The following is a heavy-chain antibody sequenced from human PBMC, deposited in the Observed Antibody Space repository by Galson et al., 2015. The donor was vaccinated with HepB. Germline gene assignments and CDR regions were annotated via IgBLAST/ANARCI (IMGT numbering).Heavy chain of an antibody. CDR1: GYTFTSYG. CDR3: ARLMDDYGDSYGMDV. Sequence: SVKVSCKASGYTFTSYGISWVRQAPGQGLEWVGWISAYNGNTNYAQKLQGRVTMTTDTSTSTAYMELRSLRSDDTAVYYCARLMDDYGDSYGMDVWGQGTTVTVSS. J-gene: IGHJ6*02. D-gene: IGHD4-17*01. V-gene: IGHV1-18*01. CDR2: ISAYNGNT.